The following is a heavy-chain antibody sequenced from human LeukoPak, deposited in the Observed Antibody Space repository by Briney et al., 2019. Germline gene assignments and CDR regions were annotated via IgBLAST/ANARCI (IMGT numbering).Heavy chain of an antibody. D-gene: IGHD6-13*01. CDR1: GITFINHA. CDR3: ARNPGVGSSWYRLHY. J-gene: IGHJ4*02. CDR2: ISYDGSDT. Sequence: GGSLRLSCAASGITFINHAMDWVRQAPGKGLEWVAVISYDGSDTYYADSVKGRFTISRDNSKSTLYLQMNSLRVDDTAVYYCARNPGVGSSWYRLHYWGQGTLVTVSS. V-gene: IGHV3-30-3*01.